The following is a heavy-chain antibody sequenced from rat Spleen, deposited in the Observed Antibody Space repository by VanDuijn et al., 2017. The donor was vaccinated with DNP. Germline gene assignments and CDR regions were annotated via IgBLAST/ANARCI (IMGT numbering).Heavy chain of an antibody. CDR3: TTDFERGY. CDR1: GFSFSNFA. D-gene: IGHD1-11*01. Sequence: EVRLMESGGGLVQPGRSLKLSCVASGFSFSNFAMAWVRQAPKKGLEWVASISASGGSTSYRDSVKGRFTISRDNAKSILYLQMDSLRSEETATFYCTTDFERGYWGQGVMVTVSS. V-gene: IGHV5-27*01. CDR2: ISASGGST. J-gene: IGHJ2*01.